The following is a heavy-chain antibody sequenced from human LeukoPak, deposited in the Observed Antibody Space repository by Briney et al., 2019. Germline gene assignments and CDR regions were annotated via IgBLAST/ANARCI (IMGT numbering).Heavy chain of an antibody. J-gene: IGHJ4*02. Sequence: SETLSLTCAVSGGSISSYYWCWIRQPPGKGLEWIGYIYYSGSTNYNPSLKSRVTISVDTSKKQFSLKLSSVTAADTAVYYCARGSPYYYDSSGYYNFDYWGQGTLVTVSS. CDR3: ARGSPYYYDSSGYYNFDY. D-gene: IGHD3-22*01. V-gene: IGHV4-59*01. CDR2: IYYSGST. CDR1: GGSISSYY.